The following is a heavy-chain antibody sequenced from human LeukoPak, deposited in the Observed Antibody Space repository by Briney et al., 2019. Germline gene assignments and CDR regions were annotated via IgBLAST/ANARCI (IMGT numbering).Heavy chain of an antibody. CDR2: LIPIYGSA. J-gene: IGHJ3*01. CDR3: AGFFYDNSGDAFDL. V-gene: IGHV1-69*01. D-gene: IGHD3-22*01. CDR1: GGSFTFTSHA. Sequence: ASVKVSCKASGGSFTFTSHAISWVRQASGQGLEWMGGLIPIYGSANYAQKFQGRVTITSDESTRTVYMELSSLRPEDSAVYYCAGFFYDNSGDAFDLWGQGTMVTVSS.